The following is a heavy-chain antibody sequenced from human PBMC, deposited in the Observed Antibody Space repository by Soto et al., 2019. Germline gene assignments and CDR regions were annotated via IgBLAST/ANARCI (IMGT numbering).Heavy chain of an antibody. CDR1: GYPFGDYA. V-gene: IGHV3-23*01. D-gene: IGHD2-2*02. Sequence: GGSLRLSCVASGYPFGDYAMRWVRQAPGKGLEWVSAIGPTEAHAPAYAASVKGRFTISRDNSRDILYLQMTNLRAEDTGVYHCAKDAIPYNGRDDAFDLWGQGTMVTVS. CDR2: IGPTEAHAP. CDR3: AKDAIPYNGRDDAFDL. J-gene: IGHJ3*01.